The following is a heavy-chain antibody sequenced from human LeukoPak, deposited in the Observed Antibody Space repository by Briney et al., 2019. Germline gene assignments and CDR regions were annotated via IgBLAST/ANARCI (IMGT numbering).Heavy chain of an antibody. CDR3: AREMYYYDSSGYYFDY. CDR2: IWYDGSNK. Sequence: GRSLRLSCAASGFTFSSYGMHWVRQAPGKGLEWVAVIWYDGSNKYYADSVKGRFTISRDNSKNTLYLQMNSLRAEDTAVYYCAREMYYYDSSGYYFDYWGQATLVTVSS. D-gene: IGHD3-22*01. J-gene: IGHJ4*02. CDR1: GFTFSSYG. V-gene: IGHV3-33*01.